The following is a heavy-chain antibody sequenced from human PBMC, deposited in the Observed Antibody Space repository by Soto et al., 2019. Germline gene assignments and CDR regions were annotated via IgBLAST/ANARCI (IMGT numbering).Heavy chain of an antibody. CDR3: ARRAQTATTCTFYTWLET. CDR1: GGTFSSYA. CDR2: IIPIFGTA. D-gene: IGHD4-4*01. J-gene: IGHJ5*02. V-gene: IGHV1-69*13. Sequence: SSVKAACKASGGTFSSYAISWMRHAPAQGLEWIGGIIPIFGTANHAHKIQGMVTITAAESTSPAYMERSSLRAQDTAVYYSARRAQTATTCTFYTWLETWGQETLVAVSS.